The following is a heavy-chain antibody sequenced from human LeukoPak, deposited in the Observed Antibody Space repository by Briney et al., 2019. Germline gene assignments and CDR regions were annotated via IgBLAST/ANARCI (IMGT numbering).Heavy chain of an antibody. CDR1: GYTFTSYG. CDR3: ARDPGYSSSWYYFDY. J-gene: IGHJ4*02. V-gene: IGHV1-18*01. Sequence: SXXVSCKASGYTFTSYGISWVRQAPGQGLEWMGWISAYNGNTNYAQKLQGRVTMTTDTSTSTAYMELRSLRSDDTAVYYCARDPGYSSSWYYFDYWGQGTLVTVSS. D-gene: IGHD6-13*01. CDR2: ISAYNGNT.